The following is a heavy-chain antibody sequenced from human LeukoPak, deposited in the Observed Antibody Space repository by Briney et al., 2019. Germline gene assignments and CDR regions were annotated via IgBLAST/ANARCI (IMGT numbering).Heavy chain of an antibody. CDR2: INTNTGNP. D-gene: IGHD6-13*01. J-gene: IGHJ4*02. CDR3: ARDLRGQQLGGDY. CDR1: GYTFTGYY. V-gene: IGHV7-4-1*02. Sequence: GAPVKVSCKASGYTFTGYYMHWVRQALGQGLEWMGWINTNTGNPTYGQGFTGRFVFSLDTSVSTAYLQISSLKAEDSAVYYCARDLRGQQLGGDYWGQGTLVTVSS.